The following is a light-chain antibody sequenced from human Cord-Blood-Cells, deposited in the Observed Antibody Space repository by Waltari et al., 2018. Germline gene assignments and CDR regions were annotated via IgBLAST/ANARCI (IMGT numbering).Light chain of an antibody. V-gene: IGLV1-47*01. CDR3: AAWDDSLSGWV. CDR2: RNN. CDR1: SSNTGSNY. J-gene: IGLJ3*02. Sequence: QSVLTQPPSASGTPGQRVTISCSGGSSNTGSNYVYCYQQLPGTAPKLLIYRNNQRPSGVPDRFSGSKSGTSASLAISGLRSEDEADYYCAAWDDSLSGWVFGGGTKLTVL.